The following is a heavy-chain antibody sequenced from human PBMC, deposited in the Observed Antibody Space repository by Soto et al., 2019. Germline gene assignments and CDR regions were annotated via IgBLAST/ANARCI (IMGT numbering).Heavy chain of an antibody. CDR1: GFTFSRYS. Sequence: VGSLRLSCAASGFTFSRYSMNWVRQAPGKGLEWVSSISSSSSYIYYADSVKGRFTISRDNAKNSLYLQMNSLRAEDTAVYYCARGPTPGPPYWGQGTLVTVYS. J-gene: IGHJ4*02. CDR2: ISSSSSYI. CDR3: ARGPTPGPPY. V-gene: IGHV3-21*01.